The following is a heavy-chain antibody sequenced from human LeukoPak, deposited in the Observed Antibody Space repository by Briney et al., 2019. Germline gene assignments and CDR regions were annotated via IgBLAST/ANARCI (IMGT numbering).Heavy chain of an antibody. CDR3: ARVPKRLGYYYDSSGYGSPFDY. V-gene: IGHV1-2*02. D-gene: IGHD3-22*01. CDR1: GYTFTGYY. J-gene: IGHJ4*02. Sequence: GASVKVSCKASGYTFTGYYMHWVRQAPGQGLEWMGWINPNSGGTNSAQKFQGRVTMTRDTSIGTAYMELNRLRSEDTAVYYCARVPKRLGYYYDSSGYGSPFDYWGQGTLVTVSS. CDR2: INPNSGGT.